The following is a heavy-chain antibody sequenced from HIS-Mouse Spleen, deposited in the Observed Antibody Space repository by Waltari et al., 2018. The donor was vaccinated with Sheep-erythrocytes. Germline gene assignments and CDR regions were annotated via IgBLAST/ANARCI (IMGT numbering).Heavy chain of an antibody. CDR3: ARGIANWDAFDI. CDR1: GFNFSSYD. J-gene: IGHJ3*02. D-gene: IGHD7-27*01. V-gene: IGHV3-13*01. Sequence: GSLSLSCAASGFNFSSYDMHWVRQATGKGLEWVSAIGTAGDTYYPGSVKGRFTISRENAKNSLYLQMNSLRAGDTAVYYCARGIANWDAFDIWGQGTMVTVSS. CDR2: IGTAGDT.